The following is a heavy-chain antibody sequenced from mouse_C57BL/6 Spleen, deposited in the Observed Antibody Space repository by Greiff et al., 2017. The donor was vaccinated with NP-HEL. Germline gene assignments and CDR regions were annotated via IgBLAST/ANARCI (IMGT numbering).Heavy chain of an antibody. V-gene: IGHV1-82*01. CDR3: ARSEYYGSSQFAY. Sequence: QVQLKESGPELVKPGASVKISCKASGYAFSSSWMNWVKQRPGKGLEWIGRIYPGDGDTNYNGKFKGKATLTADKSSSTAYMQLSSLTSEDSAVYFCARSEYYGSSQFAYWGQGTLVTVSA. CDR2: IYPGDGDT. D-gene: IGHD1-1*01. J-gene: IGHJ3*01. CDR1: GYAFSSSW.